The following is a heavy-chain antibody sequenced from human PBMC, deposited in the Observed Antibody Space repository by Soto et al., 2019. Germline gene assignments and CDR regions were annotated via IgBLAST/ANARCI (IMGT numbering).Heavy chain of an antibody. CDR3: AKDKYSSSWYPTYFDY. D-gene: IGHD6-13*01. V-gene: IGHV1-3*01. J-gene: IGHJ4*02. CDR2: INAGNGNT. Sequence: GASVKVSCKASGYTFTSYAMHWVRQAPGQRLEWMGWINAGNGNTKYSQKFQGRVTITRDTSASTAYMELSSLRSEDTAVYYCAKDKYSSSWYPTYFDYWGQGTLVTVSS. CDR1: GYTFTSYA.